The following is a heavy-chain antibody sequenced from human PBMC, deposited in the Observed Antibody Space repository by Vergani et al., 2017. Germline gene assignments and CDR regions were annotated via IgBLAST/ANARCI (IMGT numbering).Heavy chain of an antibody. CDR1: GFTFSSYE. D-gene: IGHD3-10*01. V-gene: IGHV3-66*02. Sequence: EVQLVESGGGLVQPGGSLRLSCAASGFTFSSYEMNWVRQAPGKGLEWVSVIYSGGSTYYADSVKGRFTISRDNSKNTLYLQMNSLRAEDTAVYYCARGGGSMVRGVITSWGQGTLVTVSS. CDR3: ARGGGSMVRGVITS. J-gene: IGHJ4*02. CDR2: IYSGGST.